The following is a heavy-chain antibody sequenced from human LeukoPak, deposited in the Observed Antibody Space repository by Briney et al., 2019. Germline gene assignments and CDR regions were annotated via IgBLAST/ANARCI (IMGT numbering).Heavy chain of an antibody. CDR2: IYYSGST. CDR1: GGSISSSSYY. V-gene: IGHV4-39*01. Sequence: SETLSLTCTVSGGSISSSSYYWGWIRQPPGKGLEWIGSIYYSGSTYYNPSLKSRFTISVDTSKNQFSLKLSSVTAADTAVYYCDSHYYGSGSYQAFDIWGQGTMVTVSS. CDR3: DSHYYGSGSYQAFDI. J-gene: IGHJ3*02. D-gene: IGHD3-10*01.